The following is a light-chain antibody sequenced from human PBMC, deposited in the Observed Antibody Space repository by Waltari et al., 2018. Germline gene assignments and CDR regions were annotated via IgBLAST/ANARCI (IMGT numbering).Light chain of an antibody. Sequence: EIVMTQSPATLSVSPGERATLSCRASQSVSSNLAWYQQKPGQAPRLLIYGASTRATGIPVRFSGSGSGTEFTLTISSLQSGDFAVYYCQHYNNWPPLTFGGGTKVEIK. CDR3: QHYNNWPPLT. J-gene: IGKJ4*01. V-gene: IGKV3-15*01. CDR1: QSVSSN. CDR2: GAS.